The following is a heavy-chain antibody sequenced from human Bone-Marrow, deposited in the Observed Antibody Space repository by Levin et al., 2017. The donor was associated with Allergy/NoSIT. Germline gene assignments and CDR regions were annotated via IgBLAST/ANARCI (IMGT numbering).Heavy chain of an antibody. CDR1: GGSISSYY. V-gene: IGHV4-59*01. CDR2: IYYSGST. Sequence: PSETLSLTCTVSGGSISSYYWSWIRQPPGKGLEWIGYIYYSGSTNYNPSLKSRVTISVDTSKNQFSLKLSSVTAADTAVYYCARAIVVVNEYYFDYWGQGTLVTVSS. D-gene: IGHD3-22*01. CDR3: ARAIVVVNEYYFDY. J-gene: IGHJ4*02.